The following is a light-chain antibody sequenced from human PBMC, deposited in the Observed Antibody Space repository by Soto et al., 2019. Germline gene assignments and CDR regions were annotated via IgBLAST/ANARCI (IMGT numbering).Light chain of an antibody. CDR2: GAS. CDR1: QSVSNN. J-gene: IGKJ1*01. Sequence: EIVMTQSPATLSLSPGESATLSCRASQSVSNNLTWYQQKPGQPPRLLIYGASTRATGVPGRFSGSGSGTEFTLTISSLKSEDFAVYYCQQYNDWWTFGQGTKVDI. V-gene: IGKV3-15*01. CDR3: QQYNDWWT.